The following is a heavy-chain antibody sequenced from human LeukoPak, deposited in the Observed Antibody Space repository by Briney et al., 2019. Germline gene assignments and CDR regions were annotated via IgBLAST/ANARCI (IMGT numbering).Heavy chain of an antibody. CDR1: GYTFTGYY. V-gene: IGHV1-2*02. CDR2: INPNCGDT. Sequence: ATVNVSCKASGYTFTGYYMHWVRQAPGHGLEWMGWINPNCGDTNYAQTLHGRVPMTRDPPIRTAYMELSRLRSDDTAVYYCARDRGSSWYDLFDPWGQGTLVTVSS. CDR3: ARDRGSSWYDLFDP. D-gene: IGHD6-13*01. J-gene: IGHJ5*02.